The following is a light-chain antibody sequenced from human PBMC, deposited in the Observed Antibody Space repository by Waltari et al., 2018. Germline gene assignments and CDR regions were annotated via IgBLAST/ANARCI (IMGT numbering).Light chain of an antibody. Sequence: CRASQSISSSLAWYQQKPGKAPKLLIYKASSLESGVPSRFSGSGSGTEFSLTISSLQPDDFATYYCQKYNSYPPTFGEGTKVEIK. J-gene: IGKJ4*01. CDR2: KAS. CDR3: QKYNSYPPT. CDR1: QSISSS. V-gene: IGKV1-5*03.